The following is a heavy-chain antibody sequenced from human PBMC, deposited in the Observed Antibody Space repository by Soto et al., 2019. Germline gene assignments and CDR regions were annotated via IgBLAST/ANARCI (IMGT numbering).Heavy chain of an antibody. D-gene: IGHD4-4*01. CDR2: IYYSGST. V-gene: IGHV4-59*01. Sequence: SETLSLTCTVSGGSISSYYWSWIRQPPGKGLEWIGYIYYSGSTNYNPSLKSRVTISVDTSKNQFSLKLSSVTAADTAVYYCAGTTVTTYWLLFDYWAQGTLVPVSS. CDR1: GGSISSYY. CDR3: AGTTVTTYWLLFDY. J-gene: IGHJ4*02.